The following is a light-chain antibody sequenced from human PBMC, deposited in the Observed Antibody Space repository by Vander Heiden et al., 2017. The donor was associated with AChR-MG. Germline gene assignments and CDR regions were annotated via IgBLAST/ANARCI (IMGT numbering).Light chain of an antibody. V-gene: IGLV2-11*01. CDR3: CSDADASRVL. J-gene: IGLJ2*01. Sequence: QSALTQPRSVSGSPGQSVTISCTGTSSDVGGYNFVSWYQQHPGKAPKAMIYDVNKRPSGVPDRFSGSKSGNTASLTISGLQAEDEADYYCCSDADASRVLFGGGTKLTVL. CDR2: DVN. CDR1: SSDVGGYNF.